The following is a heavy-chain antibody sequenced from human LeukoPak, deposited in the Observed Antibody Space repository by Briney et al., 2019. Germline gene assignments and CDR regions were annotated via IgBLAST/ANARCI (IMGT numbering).Heavy chain of an antibody. V-gene: IGHV4-4*02. CDR3: VRLSTDLYYYYGMDV. D-gene: IGHD4-17*01. CDR1: GGSISSRNW. CDR2: IYHSGTT. J-gene: IGHJ6*02. Sequence: SGTLSLTCAVSGGSISSRNWWTWVCQPPGKGLEWIGEIYHSGTTNYNPSLKSRVTISVDKSKNQFSLKLISVTAADTAVYYCVRLSTDLYYYYGMDVWGQGTTVTVSS.